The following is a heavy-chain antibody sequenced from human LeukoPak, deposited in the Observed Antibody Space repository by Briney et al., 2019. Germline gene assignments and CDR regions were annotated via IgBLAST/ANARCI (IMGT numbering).Heavy chain of an antibody. D-gene: IGHD3-16*01. CDR3: AREGGGNFDY. J-gene: IGHJ4*02. V-gene: IGHV4-61*02. CDR2: IYTSGST. CDR1: GGSISSGSYY. Sequence: SETLSLTCTVSGGSISSGSYYWSWIRQPAGTGLEWIGRIYTSGSTNYNPSLKSRVTISVDTSKNQFSLKLSSVTAADTAVYYCAREGGGNFDYWGQGTLVTVSS.